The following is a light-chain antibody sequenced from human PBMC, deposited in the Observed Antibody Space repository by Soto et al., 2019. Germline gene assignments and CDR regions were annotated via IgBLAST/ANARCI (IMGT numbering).Light chain of an antibody. CDR1: QNIDNY. CDR2: AAS. V-gene: IGKV1-39*01. Sequence: DIPMTQSPSSLSASVGDRVTITCRASQNIDNYLNWYQQKPGKAPELLIYAASSLETGVPSRFRGSGSGTDFTLTISSLQPEDFATYYCQQSDRAPLSFGGGTKVEIK. CDR3: QQSDRAPLS. J-gene: IGKJ4*01.